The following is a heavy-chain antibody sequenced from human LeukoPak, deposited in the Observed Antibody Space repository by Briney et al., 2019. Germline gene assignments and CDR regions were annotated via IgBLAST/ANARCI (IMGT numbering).Heavy chain of an antibody. V-gene: IGHV3-23*01. D-gene: IGHD6-13*01. J-gene: IGHJ4*02. CDR2: ISGSGGST. CDR1: GFTFSSYA. Sequence: GGSLRLSCAASGFTFSSYAMSWVRQAPGKGLEWVSAISGSGGSTYYADSVKGRFTISRDNSKNTLYLQMNSLRAEDTAVYYCAKRPSSWPHPLTNYWGQGTQVTVSS. CDR3: AKRPSSWPHPLTNY.